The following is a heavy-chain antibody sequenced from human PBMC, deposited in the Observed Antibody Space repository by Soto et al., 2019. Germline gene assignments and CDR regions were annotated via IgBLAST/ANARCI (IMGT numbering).Heavy chain of an antibody. CDR3: ARVPDR. Sequence: SETLSLTCAVSGGSISSGGHSWSWIRQPPGKGLEWIGYIYHSGSTYYNPSLKSRVTISVDRSKNQFSLKLSSVTAADTAVYYCARVPDRWGQGTLVTVSS. V-gene: IGHV4-30-2*01. D-gene: IGHD2-2*01. J-gene: IGHJ5*02. CDR1: GGSISSGGHS. CDR2: IYHSGST.